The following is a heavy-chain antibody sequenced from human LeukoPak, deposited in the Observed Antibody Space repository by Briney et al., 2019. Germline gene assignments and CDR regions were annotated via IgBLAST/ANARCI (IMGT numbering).Heavy chain of an antibody. CDR1: GFTFSSYA. J-gene: IGHJ4*02. CDR2: ISVSGTTT. D-gene: IGHD6-19*01. Sequence: PGGSLRLSCAASGFTFSSYAMSWVRQAPGKGLKWVSGISVSGTTTYYADSVSGRFTISRDNSKNTLFLQMNSLRAEDTAVYYCAKDLATGYRSGWYDYWGQGALVTVSS. V-gene: IGHV3-23*01. CDR3: AKDLATGYRSGWYDY.